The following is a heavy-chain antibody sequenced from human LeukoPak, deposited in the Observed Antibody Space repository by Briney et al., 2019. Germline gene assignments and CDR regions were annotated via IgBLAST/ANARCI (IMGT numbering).Heavy chain of an antibody. D-gene: IGHD3-22*01. CDR3: ARNYYDSSGYLRDY. J-gene: IGHJ4*02. CDR1: GFTFSSYG. CDR2: ISYDGSNK. Sequence: PGGSLRLSCAASGFTFSSYGMHWVRQAPGKGLEWVAVISYDGSNKYYADSVKGRFTISRDNSKNTLYLQMNSLRAEDTAVYYCARNYYDSSGYLRDYWGQGTLVTVSS. V-gene: IGHV3-30*03.